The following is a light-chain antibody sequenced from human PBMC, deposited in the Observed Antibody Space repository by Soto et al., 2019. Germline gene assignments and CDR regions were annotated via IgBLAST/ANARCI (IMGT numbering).Light chain of an antibody. V-gene: IGLV2-14*01. Sequence: LTQPASVSGSPGQSITISCTGSSSDVGGYNYVSWYQQHPGKAPKLMIYDVSNRPSGVSNRFSGSKSGNTASLTISGLQAEDEAVFYCSSYTSRGTFVFGSGTKVTVL. CDR1: SSDVGGYNY. CDR2: DVS. CDR3: SSYTSRGTFV. J-gene: IGLJ1*01.